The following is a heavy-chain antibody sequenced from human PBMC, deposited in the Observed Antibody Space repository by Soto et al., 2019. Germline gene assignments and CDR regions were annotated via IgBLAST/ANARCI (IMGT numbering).Heavy chain of an antibody. CDR1: GFTFSSYW. J-gene: IGHJ6*02. CDR2: INSDGSST. V-gene: IGHV3-74*01. D-gene: IGHD6-13*01. CDR3: ASSWQQNGMDV. Sequence: EVQLVESGGGLVQPGGSLRLSCAASGFTFSSYWMHWVRQAPGKGLVWVSRINSDGSSTSYADSVKGRFTISRDNAKNTLYLQMNSLRAEDTAVHYCASSWQQNGMDVWGQGTTVTVSS.